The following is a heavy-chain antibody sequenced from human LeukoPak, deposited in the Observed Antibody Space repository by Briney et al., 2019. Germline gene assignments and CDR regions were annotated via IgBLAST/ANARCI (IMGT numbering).Heavy chain of an antibody. D-gene: IGHD5-12*01. Sequence: SETLSLTCAVSGGSISSSNWWSWVRQPPGKGLEWIGEIYHSGSTNYDPSLKSRVTISVDKSKNQFSLKLSSVTAADTAVYYCARAWLTYWYFDLWGRGTLVTVSS. CDR2: IYHSGST. V-gene: IGHV4-4*02. CDR1: GGSISSSNW. CDR3: ARAWLTYWYFDL. J-gene: IGHJ2*01.